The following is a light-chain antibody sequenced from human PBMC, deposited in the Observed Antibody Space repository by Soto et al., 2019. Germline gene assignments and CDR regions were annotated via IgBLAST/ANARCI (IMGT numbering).Light chain of an antibody. J-gene: IGLJ2*01. V-gene: IGLV1-36*01. Sequence: QSVLTQPPSVSEAPRQRVTISCSGSSSNIGNNAVNWYQQLPGKAPKLLIYYDDLLPSGVSDRFSGSKSGTSASLAISGLQSEDEADYYCAAWDESLNVVFGGGTKLTVL. CDR1: SSNIGNNA. CDR3: AAWDESLNVV. CDR2: YDD.